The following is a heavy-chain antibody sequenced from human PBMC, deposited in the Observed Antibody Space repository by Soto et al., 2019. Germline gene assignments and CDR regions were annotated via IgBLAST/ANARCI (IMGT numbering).Heavy chain of an antibody. J-gene: IGHJ4*02. CDR3: AHLNTRGYYLDY. CDR1: GFSLSTSQVG. Sequence: SGPTLVNPTQTLTLTCTFSGFSLSTSQVGVGWIRQPPGKALEWLAHVYWNDDKYYSLSLKSRLTISKDTSKSQVVLTMTNMDPVDTATYYCAHLNTRGYYLDYWGQGALVTVSS. V-gene: IGHV2-5*01. CDR2: VYWNDDK.